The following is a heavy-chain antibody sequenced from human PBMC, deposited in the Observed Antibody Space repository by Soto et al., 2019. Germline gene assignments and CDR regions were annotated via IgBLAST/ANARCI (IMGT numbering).Heavy chain of an antibody. Sequence: XESLKISCKRSRYSFTSYGIGSVRQMPGKCLEWMGIIYPGDSETRYSPSFQGQVTLSADKSISTAYLQWSSLKASDTAIYYCARRIYWGPWGMDVSGQGTTVTVSS. V-gene: IGHV5-51*01. CDR2: IYPGDSET. CDR3: ARRIYWGPWGMDV. J-gene: IGHJ6*02. CDR1: RYSFTSYG. D-gene: IGHD7-27*01.